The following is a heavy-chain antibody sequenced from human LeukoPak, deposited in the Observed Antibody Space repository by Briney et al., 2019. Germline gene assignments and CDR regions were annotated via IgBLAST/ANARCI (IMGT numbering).Heavy chain of an antibody. Sequence: GGSLRLSCAASGFTFSSYAMSWVRQAPGKGLERVSAISGSGGSTYYADSVKGRFTISRDNSKNTLYLQMNSLRAEDTAVYYCAKAYSPHYYYYGMDVWGQGTTVTVSS. CDR3: AKAYSPHYYYYGMDV. CDR1: GFTFSSYA. J-gene: IGHJ6*02. V-gene: IGHV3-23*01. D-gene: IGHD2-15*01. CDR2: ISGSGGST.